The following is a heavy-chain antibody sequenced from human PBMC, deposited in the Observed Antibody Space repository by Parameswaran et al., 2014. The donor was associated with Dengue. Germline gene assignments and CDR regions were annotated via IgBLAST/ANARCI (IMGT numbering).Heavy chain of an antibody. D-gene: IGHD3-22*01. CDR3: ARGDSSGYSLYYFDY. V-gene: IGHV4-30-4*01. Sequence: PGKGLEWIGYIYYSGSTYYNPSLKSRVTISVDTSKNQFSLKLSSVTAADTAVYYCARGDSSGYSLYYFDYWGQGTLVTVSS. J-gene: IGHJ4*02. CDR2: IYYSGST.